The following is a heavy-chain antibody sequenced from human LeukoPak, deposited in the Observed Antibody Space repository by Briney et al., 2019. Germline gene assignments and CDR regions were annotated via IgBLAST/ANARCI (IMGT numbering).Heavy chain of an antibody. CDR3: ARDGDGYTDYYGMDV. CDR2: IYYSGST. D-gene: IGHD5-24*01. Sequence: SQTLSLTCTVSGGSISSGSYYWSWIRQPAGKGLEWIGRIYYSGSTNYNPSLKSRVTISVDTSKNQFSLKLSSVTAADTAVYYCARDGDGYTDYYGMDVWGQGTTVTVSS. V-gene: IGHV4-61*02. CDR1: GGSISSGSYY. J-gene: IGHJ6*02.